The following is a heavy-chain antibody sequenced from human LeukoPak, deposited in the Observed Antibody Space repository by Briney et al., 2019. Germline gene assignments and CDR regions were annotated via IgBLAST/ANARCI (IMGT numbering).Heavy chain of an antibody. Sequence: PGGSLRLSCAASGSTFSTYWMHWVRQAPGKGLVWVSQINTDGNSTTYADSVKGRFTVSRDNAKNTLYLQMNSLRAEDTAVYYCARELASGDWGQGTLVTVSS. CDR1: GSTFSTYW. J-gene: IGHJ4*02. CDR2: INTDGNST. CDR3: ARELASGD. D-gene: IGHD6-13*01. V-gene: IGHV3-74*01.